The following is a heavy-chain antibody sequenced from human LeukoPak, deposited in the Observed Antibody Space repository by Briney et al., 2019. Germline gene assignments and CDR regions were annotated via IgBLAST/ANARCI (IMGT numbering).Heavy chain of an antibody. CDR2: INWNGGST. D-gene: IGHD3-22*01. Sequence: GGSLRLSCAASGFTFDDYGMSWVRKAPGKGLEWVSGINWNGGSTGYADSVKGRFTISRDNAKNSLYLQMNSLRAEDTALYYCARVREGIVVVIRGYFDYWGQGTLVTVSS. J-gene: IGHJ4*02. V-gene: IGHV3-20*04. CDR3: ARVREGIVVVIRGYFDY. CDR1: GFTFDDYG.